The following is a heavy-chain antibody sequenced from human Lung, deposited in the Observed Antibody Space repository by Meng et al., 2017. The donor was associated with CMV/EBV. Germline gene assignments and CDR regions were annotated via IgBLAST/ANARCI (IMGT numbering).Heavy chain of an antibody. V-gene: IGHV3-7*01. J-gene: IGHJ4*02. D-gene: IGHD2-2*01. Sequence: GESXKISCEASGFMFSNNWMSWVRQAPGKGLEWVANINQGGNGKYHVDSVRGRFTISRDNGNKSLSLQMNSLRVEDTALYYCATTSNGFFYSWGQGSLVTVSS. CDR1: GFMFSNNW. CDR3: ATTSNGFFYS. CDR2: INQGGNGK.